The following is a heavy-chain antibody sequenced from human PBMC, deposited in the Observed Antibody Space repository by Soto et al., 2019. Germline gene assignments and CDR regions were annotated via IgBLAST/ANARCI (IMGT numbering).Heavy chain of an antibody. D-gene: IGHD2-2*01. V-gene: IGHV4-39*01. J-gene: IGHJ5*02. CDR2: IYYSGTS. Sequence: PSETLSLTCTVSGGSINDETYYWGWIRQPPGKGLEWIGSIYYSGTSSYNPSLKSRVTMSVDTSKKQLSLRLRSVTAADTAVYYCARLHCDSPNCVPLDPWGQGTLVTVSS. CDR3: ARLHCDSPNCVPLDP. CDR1: GGSINDETYY.